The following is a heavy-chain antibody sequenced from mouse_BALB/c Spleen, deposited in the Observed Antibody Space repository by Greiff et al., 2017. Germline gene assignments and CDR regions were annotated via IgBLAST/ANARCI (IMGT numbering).Heavy chain of an antibody. CDR1: GYAFTNYL. CDR2: INPGSGGT. D-gene: IGHD1-1*01. V-gene: IGHV1-54*01. Sequence: VQLQQSGAELVRPGTSVKVSCKASGYAFTNYLIEWVKQRPGQGLEWIGVINPGSGGTNYNEKFKGKATLTADKSSSTAYMQLSSLTSDDSAVYFCARWEYYGSSPYFDYWGQGTTLTVSA. CDR3: ARWEYYGSSPYFDY. J-gene: IGHJ2*01.